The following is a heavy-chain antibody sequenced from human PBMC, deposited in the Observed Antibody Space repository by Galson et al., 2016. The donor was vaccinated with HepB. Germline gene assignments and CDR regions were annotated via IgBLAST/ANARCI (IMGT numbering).Heavy chain of an antibody. CDR1: GFTFSSYA. CDR2: ISYDGSNK. CDR3: AKGPRTIGGWFDP. J-gene: IGHJ5*02. V-gene: IGHV3-30*18. Sequence: SLRLSCAASGFTFSSYAMHWVRQGPGKGLEWIADISYDGSNKYFADSVKGRFTISRDNSNNTLYLQMNSLGDDDTAVYYCAKGPRTIGGWFDPWGQGTLVTVSS.